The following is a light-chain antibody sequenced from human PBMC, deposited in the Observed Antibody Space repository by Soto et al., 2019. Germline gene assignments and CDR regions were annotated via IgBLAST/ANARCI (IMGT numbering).Light chain of an antibody. CDR1: QSVCSD. CDR3: QPYNNWPLT. V-gene: IGKV3-15*01. J-gene: IGKJ4*01. Sequence: EIVMTQSPATLSVSPGETATLSCRASQSVCSDLAWCQQKPGQAPRLLIYDTSTRATGVPARFSGSRSGPEFTHTINSLQSEDFAIYYCQPYNNWPLTVGGGTKVEI. CDR2: DTS.